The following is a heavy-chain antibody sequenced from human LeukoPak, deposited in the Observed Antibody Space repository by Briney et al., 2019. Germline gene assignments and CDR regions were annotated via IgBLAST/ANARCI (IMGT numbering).Heavy chain of an antibody. J-gene: IGHJ4*02. CDR1: GFTFSSYE. V-gene: IGHV3-48*01. CDR2: ISSSSSTI. Sequence: GGSLRLSCAASGFTFSSYEMNWVRQAPGKGLEWVSYISSSSSTIYYADSVKGRFTISRDNAKNSLYLQMNSLRAEDTAVYYCARALRGDVVVVASIKYWGQGTLVTVSS. CDR3: ARALRGDVVVVASIKY. D-gene: IGHD2-15*01.